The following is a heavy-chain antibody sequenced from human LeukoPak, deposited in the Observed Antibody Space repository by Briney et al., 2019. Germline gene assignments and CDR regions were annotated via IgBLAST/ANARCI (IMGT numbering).Heavy chain of an antibody. D-gene: IGHD2-2*01. J-gene: IGHJ6*03. V-gene: IGHV3-30*02. CDR1: GFTFSSYG. Sequence: SGGSLRLSCAASGFTFSSYGMHWVRQAPGKGLEWVAFIRYDGSNKYYADSVKGRFTISRDNSKNTLYLQMNSLRAEDAAVYYCAKDAYQLLSYYYYMDVWGKGTTVTVSS. CDR2: IRYDGSNK. CDR3: AKDAYQLLSYYYYMDV.